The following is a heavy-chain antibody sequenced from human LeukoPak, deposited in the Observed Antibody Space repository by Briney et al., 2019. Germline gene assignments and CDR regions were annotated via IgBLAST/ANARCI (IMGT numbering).Heavy chain of an antibody. J-gene: IGHJ3*02. V-gene: IGHV3-48*02. CDR3: VRDVYFALDI. Sequence: GGFLRLSCAASGFTFSSYSMNWVRQAPGKGLEWVSYIRDSSSIYYADSVKGRFTIARDNAKNSLYLQMNSLRNEDTAVYYCVRDVYFALDIWGHGTMVTVSS. CDR1: GFTFSSYS. CDR2: IRDSSSI. D-gene: IGHD5/OR15-5a*01.